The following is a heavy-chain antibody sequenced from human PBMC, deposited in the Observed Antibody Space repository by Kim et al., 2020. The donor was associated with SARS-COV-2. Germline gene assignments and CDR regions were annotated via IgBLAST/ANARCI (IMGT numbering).Heavy chain of an antibody. V-gene: IGHV4-59*01. CDR3: ARAGAVSWFDP. CDR1: GGSISSYY. D-gene: IGHD6-19*01. J-gene: IGHJ5*02. CDR2: IYYSGST. Sequence: SETLSLTCTVPGGSISSYYWSWIRQPPGKGLEWIGYIYYSGSTNYNPSLKSRVTISVDTSKNQCSLKLSSVTAADTAVCYCARAGAVSWFDPWGQGALVTVSS.